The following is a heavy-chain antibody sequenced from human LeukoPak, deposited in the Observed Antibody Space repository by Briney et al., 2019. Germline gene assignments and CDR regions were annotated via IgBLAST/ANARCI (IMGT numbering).Heavy chain of an antibody. CDR1: GGSISSGGYS. D-gene: IGHD1-26*01. Sequence: SETLSLTCAVSGGSISSGGYSWSWIRQPPGKGLEWIGYIYHSGSTYYNPSLKSRVTISVDRSKNQFSLKLSSVTAADTAAYYCARGGIGSNFDYWGQGTLVTVSS. V-gene: IGHV4-30-2*01. J-gene: IGHJ4*02. CDR2: IYHSGST. CDR3: ARGGIGSNFDY.